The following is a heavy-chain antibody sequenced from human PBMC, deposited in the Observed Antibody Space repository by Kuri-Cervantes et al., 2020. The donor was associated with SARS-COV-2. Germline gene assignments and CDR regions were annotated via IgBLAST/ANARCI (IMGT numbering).Heavy chain of an antibody. D-gene: IGHD5-24*01. J-gene: IGHJ6*02. CDR2: ISAYNGNT. Sequence: ASVKVSCKASGYTFTSSGISWVRQAPGQGLEWMGWISAYNGNTNYAQKLQGRVTMTRNTSISTAYMELSSLRSDDTAVYYCARDQDEDLRDPTQYYYYGMDVWGQGTTVTVSS. V-gene: IGHV1-18*01. CDR1: GYTFTSSG. CDR3: ARDQDEDLRDPTQYYYYGMDV.